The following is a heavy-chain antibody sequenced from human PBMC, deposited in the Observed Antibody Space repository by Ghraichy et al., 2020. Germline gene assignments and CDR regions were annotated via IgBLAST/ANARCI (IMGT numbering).Heavy chain of an antibody. V-gene: IGHV3-23*01. D-gene: IGHD4-17*01. CDR2: ISGSGGST. Sequence: GESLNISCAASGFTFSSYAMSWVRQAPGKGLEWVSAISGSGGSTYYADSVKGRFTISRDNSKNTLYLQMNSLRAEDTAVYYCAKDRTTVTPTGGHYWGQGTLVTVSS. CDR1: GFTFSSYA. CDR3: AKDRTTVTPTGGHY. J-gene: IGHJ4*02.